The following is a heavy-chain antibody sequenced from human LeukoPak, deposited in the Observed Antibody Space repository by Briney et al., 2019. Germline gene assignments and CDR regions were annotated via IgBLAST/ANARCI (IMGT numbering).Heavy chain of an antibody. CDR2: IYYSGNT. V-gene: IGHV4-59*08. CDR3: ASSPRGGYSVTWYGGLDY. CDR1: GGSVSNFF. D-gene: IGHD6-13*01. J-gene: IGHJ4*02. Sequence: SETLSLTCTVAGGSVSNFFGSWIRQPPGKGLEWIGYIYYSGNTNYNPSLKSRVTISVDTSKNQFSLNLSSVTAADTAVYYDASSPRGGYSVTWYGGLDYWGQGNLVTVSS.